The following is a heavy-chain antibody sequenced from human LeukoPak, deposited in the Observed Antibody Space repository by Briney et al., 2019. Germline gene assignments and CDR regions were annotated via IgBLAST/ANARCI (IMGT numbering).Heavy chain of an antibody. CDR3: ARHPDGSLSLDY. V-gene: IGHV3-11*03. CDR1: GLSFSDYY. D-gene: IGHD1-26*01. J-gene: IGHJ4*02. Sequence: PGGSLRLSCVASGLSFSDYYMSWIRQAPGKGLAWVSYISRSGSHTNYADSVTGRFTISRNNAKKSLHLQMNSLRAEDTAVYYCARHPDGSLSLDYWGQGTLVTVSS. CDR2: ISRSGSHT.